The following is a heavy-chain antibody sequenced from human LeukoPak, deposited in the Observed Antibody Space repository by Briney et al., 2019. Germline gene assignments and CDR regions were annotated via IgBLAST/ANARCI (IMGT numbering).Heavy chain of an antibody. CDR2: ISAYNGNA. CDR1: GYTFTNYG. CDR3: ATGSSGWIDY. V-gene: IGHV1-18*01. D-gene: IGHD6-19*01. Sequence: ASVKVSCKASGYTFTNYGISWVRQAPGQGLEWMGWISAYNGNANYAQRFQGRVTTSTDTSTSTAYMELSSLRSEDTAVYYCATGSSGWIDYWGQGTLVTVSS. J-gene: IGHJ4*02.